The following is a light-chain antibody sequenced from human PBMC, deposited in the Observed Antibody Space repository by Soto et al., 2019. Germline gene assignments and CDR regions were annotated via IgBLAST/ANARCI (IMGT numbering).Light chain of an antibody. CDR2: DAS. Sequence: DIQMTQSPSSLSASVGDRVTITCQASQDISNYLNWYQQKPGKAPKLLIYDASNLEKGVPSRFSGSGSVTDFTFTINSLRPEDIATYYCQQYDNPPLTFGGGTKVEIK. CDR1: QDISNY. V-gene: IGKV1-33*01. J-gene: IGKJ4*01. CDR3: QQYDNPPLT.